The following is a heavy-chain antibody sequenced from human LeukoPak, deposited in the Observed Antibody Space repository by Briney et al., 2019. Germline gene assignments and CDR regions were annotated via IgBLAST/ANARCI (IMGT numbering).Heavy chain of an antibody. D-gene: IGHD6-6*01. CDR3: ATDKVAARRDAFDI. Sequence: ASVKVSCKVSGYTLTELSMHWVRQAPGKGLGWMGGFDPEDGETIYAQKFQGRVTMTEDTSTDTAYMELSSLRSEDTAVYYCATDKVAARRDAFDIWGQGTMVTVSS. CDR2: FDPEDGET. V-gene: IGHV1-24*01. J-gene: IGHJ3*02. CDR1: GYTLTELS.